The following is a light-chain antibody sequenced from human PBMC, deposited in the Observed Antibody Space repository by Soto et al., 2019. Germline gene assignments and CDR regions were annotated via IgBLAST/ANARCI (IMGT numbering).Light chain of an antibody. CDR3: SSYTSSSTLYV. J-gene: IGLJ1*01. CDR1: ISDFCGYNY. Sequence: QSALTQPPSVSASPGQSITISCPGNISDFCGYNYVSWYQQHPGKAPKLMIYDVSNRPSGVSNRFSGSKSGNTASLTISGLQAEDEADYYCSSYTSSSTLYVFGTGTKVTVL. V-gene: IGLV2-14*01. CDR2: DVS.